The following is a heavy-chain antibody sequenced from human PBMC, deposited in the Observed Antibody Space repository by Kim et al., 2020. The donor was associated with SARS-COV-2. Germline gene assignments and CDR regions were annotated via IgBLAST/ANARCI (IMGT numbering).Heavy chain of an antibody. D-gene: IGHD5-12*01. J-gene: IGHJ2*01. CDR3: AKDPGEMATILWYFDL. V-gene: IGHV3-23*01. Sequence: GGSLRLSCAASGFTFSSYAMSWVRQAPGKGLEWVSAISGSGGSTYYADSVKGRFTISRDNSKNTLYLQMNSLRAEDTAVYYCAKDPGEMATILWYFDLWGRGTLVTVSS. CDR2: ISGSGGST. CDR1: GFTFSSYA.